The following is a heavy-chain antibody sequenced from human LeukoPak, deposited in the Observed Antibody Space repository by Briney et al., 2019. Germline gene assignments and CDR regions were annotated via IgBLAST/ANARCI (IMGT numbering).Heavy chain of an antibody. CDR1: GFTFSSYG. V-gene: IGHV3-33*01. J-gene: IGHJ4*02. Sequence: GGSLRLSCAASGFTFSSYGMHWVRQAPGKGLEWVAVIWYDGSNKYYADSVKGRFTISRDNSKNTLYLQMNSLRAEDTAVYYCARDRGDDTVSYFDYWGQGTLVTVSS. D-gene: IGHD3-22*01. CDR2: IWYDGSNK. CDR3: ARDRGDDTVSYFDY.